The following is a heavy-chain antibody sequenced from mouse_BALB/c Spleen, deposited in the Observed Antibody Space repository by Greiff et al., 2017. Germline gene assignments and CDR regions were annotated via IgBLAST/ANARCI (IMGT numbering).Heavy chain of an antibody. CDR2: IYPYNGGT. CDR1: GYTFTDYN. V-gene: IGHV1S29*02. Sequence: VQLKQSGPELVKPGASVKISCKASGYTFTDYNMHWVKQSHGKSLEWIGYIYPYNGGTGYNQKFKSKATLTVDNSSSTAYMELRSLTSEDSAVYYCARDYYGSSPFDYWGQGTTLTVSS. D-gene: IGHD1-1*01. CDR3: ARDYYGSSPFDY. J-gene: IGHJ2*01.